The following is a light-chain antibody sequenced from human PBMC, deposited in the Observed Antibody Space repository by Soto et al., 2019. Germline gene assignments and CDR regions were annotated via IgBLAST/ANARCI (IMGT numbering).Light chain of an antibody. Sequence: IVLTQSTATLSVSPGERATLSCRASQTVSRNLAWYQQRPGQAPRLLIYDISNRATGVPARFSGSGSETEFTLTIRSLQSEDFAVYFCQQYNNWPSFGQGTLLEI. CDR1: QTVSRN. CDR2: DIS. J-gene: IGKJ5*01. V-gene: IGKV3-15*01. CDR3: QQYNNWPS.